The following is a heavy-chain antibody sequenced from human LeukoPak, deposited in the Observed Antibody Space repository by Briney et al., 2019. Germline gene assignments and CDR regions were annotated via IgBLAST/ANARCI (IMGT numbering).Heavy chain of an antibody. Sequence: PGRSLRLSCAASGFTFSSYVMVWVRQAPGKGLEWVSSISSSSSYIYYADSVKGRFTISRDNAKNSLYLQMNSLRAEDTAVYYCARDPSTVGAGSGYPGHHDAFDIWGQGTMVTVSS. CDR2: ISSSSSYI. D-gene: IGHD3-22*01. V-gene: IGHV3-21*01. J-gene: IGHJ3*02. CDR1: GFTFSSYV. CDR3: ARDPSTVGAGSGYPGHHDAFDI.